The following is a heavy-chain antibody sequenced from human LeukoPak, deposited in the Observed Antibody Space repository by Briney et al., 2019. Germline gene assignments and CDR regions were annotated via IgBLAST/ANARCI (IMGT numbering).Heavy chain of an antibody. J-gene: IGHJ6*02. V-gene: IGHV4-59*08. CDR3: ARNQGIAARPPYYYYYGMDV. CDR2: IYYSGST. D-gene: IGHD6-6*01. Sequence: SETLSLTCTVSGGSISSYYWSWIRQPPGKGLEWIGYIYYSGSTNYNPSLKSRVTISVDTSKNQFSLELSSVTAAGTAVYYCARNQGIAARPPYYYYYGMDVWGQGTTVTVSS. CDR1: GGSISSYY.